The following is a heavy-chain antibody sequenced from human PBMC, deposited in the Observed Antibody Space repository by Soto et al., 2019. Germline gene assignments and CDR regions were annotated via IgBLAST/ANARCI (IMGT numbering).Heavy chain of an antibody. CDR1: VGSISSGDYY. CDR3: ARSRTITMIVVVTPDAFDI. V-gene: IGHV4-30-4*01. Sequence: SETLSLTCTVSVGSISSGDYYWSWIRQPPGKGLEWIGYIYYSGSTYYNPSLKSRVTISVDTSKNQFSLKLSSVTAADTAVYNCARSRTITMIVVVTPDAFDIWGQGTMVTVSS. D-gene: IGHD3-22*01. CDR2: IYYSGST. J-gene: IGHJ3*02.